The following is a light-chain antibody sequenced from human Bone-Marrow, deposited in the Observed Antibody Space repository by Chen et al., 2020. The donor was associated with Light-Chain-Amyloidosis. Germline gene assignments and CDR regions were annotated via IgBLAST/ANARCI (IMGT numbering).Light chain of an antibody. CDR2: EVE. Sequence: QSALTQPASVAGSPGQSITTSCTGTRSDIGSFNLVSWYQNPPDKAPKLIIYEVEKRPSGVSNRFSGSRSGNTASLTISGLQADDEAAYYCCSYAGASTYVFGTGTEVTVL. CDR3: CSYAGASTYV. CDR1: RSDIGSFNL. V-gene: IGLV2-23*02. J-gene: IGLJ1*01.